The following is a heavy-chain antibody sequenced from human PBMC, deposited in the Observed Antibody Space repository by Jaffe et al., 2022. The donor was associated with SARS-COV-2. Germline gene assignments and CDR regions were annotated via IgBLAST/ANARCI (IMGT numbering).Heavy chain of an antibody. CDR3: ARGLAPLIQLMASRWFDP. J-gene: IGHJ5*02. CDR2: INHSGST. CDR1: GGSFSGYY. V-gene: IGHV4-34*01. D-gene: IGHD5-18*01. Sequence: QVQLQQWGAGLLKPSETLSLTCAVYGGSFSGYYWSWIRQPPGKGLEWIGEINHSGSTNYNPSLKSRVTISVDTSKNQFSLKLSSVTAADTAVYYCARGLAPLIQLMASRWFDPWGQGTLVTVSS.